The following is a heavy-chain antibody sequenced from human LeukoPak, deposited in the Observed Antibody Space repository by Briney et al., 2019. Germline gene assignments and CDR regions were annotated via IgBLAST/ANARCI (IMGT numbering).Heavy chain of an antibody. CDR3: AREEGGYVGSRVDY. CDR1: GGSISSGSYY. V-gene: IGHV4-61*02. Sequence: PSQTLSLTCTVSGGSISSGSYYWSWIRQPAGTGLEWIGRIYTSGSTNYNPSLKSRVTISVDTSKNQFSLKLSSVTAADTAVYYCAREEGGYVGSRVDYWGQGTLVTVSS. J-gene: IGHJ4*02. CDR2: IYTSGST. D-gene: IGHD5-12*01.